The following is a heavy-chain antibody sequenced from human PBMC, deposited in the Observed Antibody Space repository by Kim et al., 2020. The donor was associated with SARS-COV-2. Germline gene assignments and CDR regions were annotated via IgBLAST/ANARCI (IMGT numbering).Heavy chain of an antibody. CDR3: ARHPYYYGSGSPWWYFEL. Sequence: GESLKISCKGSGYSFTSYWIGWVRQMPGKGLEWMGIIYPGDSDTRYSPSFQGQVTISADKSISTAYLQWSSLKASDTAMYYCARHPYYYGSGSPWWYFELWGRGTLVTVSS. CDR1: GYSFTSYW. CDR2: IYPGDSDT. J-gene: IGHJ2*01. D-gene: IGHD3-10*01. V-gene: IGHV5-51*01.